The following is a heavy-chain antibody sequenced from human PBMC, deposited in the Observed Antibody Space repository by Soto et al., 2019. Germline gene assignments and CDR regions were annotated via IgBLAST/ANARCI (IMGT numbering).Heavy chain of an antibody. CDR2: INGRSNYV. Sequence: GGALRLSCVFSGFTFSTYTMNWVRKDPGKGLEWVSSINGRSNYVYYADSVKGRFTISRDNAKNSLYLQMNRLRAEDTAIYYCAREDGVVGSSSAFDHWGLGTRVPVSP. J-gene: IGHJ4*02. V-gene: IGHV3-21*01. CDR3: AREDGVVGSSSAFDH. D-gene: IGHD1-26*01. CDR1: GFTFSTYT.